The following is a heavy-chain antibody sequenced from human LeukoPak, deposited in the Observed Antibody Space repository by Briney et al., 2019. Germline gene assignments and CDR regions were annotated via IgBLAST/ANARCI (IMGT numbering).Heavy chain of an antibody. CDR1: GFTFSSYW. J-gene: IGHJ3*02. V-gene: IGHV3-7*01. D-gene: IGHD3-9*01. Sequence: GGSLRLSCAASGFTFSSYWMSWVRQAPGKGLEWVANIKQDGSEKYYVDSVKGRFTISRDNAKNSLYLQMNSLRAEDTAVYYCARGLRDILTGWNAFDIWGQGTMVTVSS. CDR2: IKQDGSEK. CDR3: ARGLRDILTGWNAFDI.